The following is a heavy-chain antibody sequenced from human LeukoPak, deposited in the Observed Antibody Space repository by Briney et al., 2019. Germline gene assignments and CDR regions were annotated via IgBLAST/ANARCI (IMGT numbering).Heavy chain of an antibody. CDR1: GFTFRSYT. CDR2: FTTTSPYT. CDR3: ARSGDPHY. Sequence: GGSLRLSCAASGFTFRSYTMSWVRQAPGKGLEWVSSFTTTSPYTYYADSVRGRFTISRDNAKNSLFLQMNSLRGEDTAVYYCARSGDPHYWGQGTLVTVSS. J-gene: IGHJ4*02. V-gene: IGHV3-21*01. D-gene: IGHD2-21*02.